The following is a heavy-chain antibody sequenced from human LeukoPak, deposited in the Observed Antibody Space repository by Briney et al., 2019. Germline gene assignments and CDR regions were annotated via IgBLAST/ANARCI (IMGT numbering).Heavy chain of an antibody. CDR2: IYYSGST. J-gene: IGHJ5*02. V-gene: IGHV4-39*01. D-gene: IGHD6-13*01. CDR3: ARLVGGSSWFGP. Sequence: SETLSLTCNVSGGSISSTSHYWGWIRQPPGKGLEWIGSIYYSGSTHNNPSLKSRVTISVDTSKNQFSLKVSSVTAADTAVYYCARLVGGSSWFGPWGQGTLATVSS. CDR1: GGSISSTSHY.